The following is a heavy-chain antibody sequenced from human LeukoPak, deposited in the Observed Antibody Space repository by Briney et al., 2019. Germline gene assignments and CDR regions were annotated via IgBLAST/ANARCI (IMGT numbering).Heavy chain of an antibody. CDR2: IYYHENT. J-gene: IGHJ6*03. CDR3: ARHKDYYYSYMDV. CDR1: GGSISSSSDY. V-gene: IGHV4-39*01. Sequence: PSETLSLTCTVSGGSISSSSDYWGWIRQAPGKGLEWIGSIYYHENTYYNSSLKSRVTISVDTSKNQFSLKLNSVTAADTAVYYCARHKDYYYSYMDVWGKGTTVTISS.